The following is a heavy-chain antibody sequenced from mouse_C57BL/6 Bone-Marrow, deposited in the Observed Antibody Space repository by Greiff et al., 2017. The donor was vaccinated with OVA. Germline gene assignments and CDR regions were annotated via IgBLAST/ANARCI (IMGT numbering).Heavy chain of an antibody. CDR3: ARGNFGSSFYAMDY. CDR2: IDPANDNT. V-gene: IGHV14-3*01. CDR1: GFNIKNTY. D-gene: IGHD1-1*01. Sequence: EVQLHQSVAELVRPGASVKLSCTASGFNIKNTYMHWVKQRPEQGLEWIGRIDPANDNTKYAPKFQGKATMTADTSSNTAYLQLSSLSSEDTAVYCCARGNFGSSFYAMDYWGQGTSVTVSS. J-gene: IGHJ4*01.